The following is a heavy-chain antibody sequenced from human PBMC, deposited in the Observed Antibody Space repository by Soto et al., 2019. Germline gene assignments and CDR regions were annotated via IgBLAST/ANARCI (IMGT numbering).Heavy chain of an antibody. J-gene: IGHJ4*02. Sequence: GGSLRLSCAASGFTFSSYAMSWVRQAPGKGLEWVSAISGSGGSTYYADSVKGRFTISRDNSKNTLYLQMNSLRAEDTAVYYCAKDSRIADRQGGYFDYWGQGTLVTVSS. D-gene: IGHD6-6*01. V-gene: IGHV3-23*01. CDR3: AKDSRIADRQGGYFDY. CDR2: ISGSGGST. CDR1: GFTFSSYA.